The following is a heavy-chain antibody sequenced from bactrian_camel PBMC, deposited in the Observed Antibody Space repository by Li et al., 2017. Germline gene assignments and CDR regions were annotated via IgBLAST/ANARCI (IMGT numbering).Heavy chain of an antibody. J-gene: IGHJ6*01. CDR1: GFNFRQFA. D-gene: IGHD6*01. CDR2: INYAGDST. CDR3: TRDRGLAVPAGSFDY. Sequence: VQLVESGGGKVEPGGSLRLTCTTSGFNFRQFAMSWVRQAPGKEVEWVAAINYAGDSTYYADSVKGRFIISRDDSTNTLILQLNSLKTEDTAMYYCTRDRGLAVPAGSFDYWAQGTQVTVS. V-gene: IGHV3S40*01.